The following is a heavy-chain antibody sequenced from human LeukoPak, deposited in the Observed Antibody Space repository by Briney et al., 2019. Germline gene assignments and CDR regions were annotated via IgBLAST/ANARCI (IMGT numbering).Heavy chain of an antibody. J-gene: IGHJ4*02. V-gene: IGHV1-69*05. D-gene: IGHD3-3*01. CDR2: IIPIFGTA. Sequence: SVKVSCKASGGTFSSYAISWVRQAPGQGLEWMGGIIPIFGTANYAQKFQGRVTLTTDTSTSTAYMEVRSLRSDDTAVYYCASMSGYYPSYYFDYWGQGTLVTVSS. CDR3: ASMSGYYPSYYFDY. CDR1: GGTFSSYA.